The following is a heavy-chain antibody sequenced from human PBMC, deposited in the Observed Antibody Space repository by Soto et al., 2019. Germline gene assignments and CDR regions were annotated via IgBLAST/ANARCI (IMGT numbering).Heavy chain of an antibody. CDR3: ARVGGSGSYYNVFFDP. J-gene: IGHJ5*02. CDR1: GGSISSGDYY. D-gene: IGHD3-10*01. V-gene: IGHV4-30-4*01. CDR2: IYYSGST. Sequence: PSETLSLTCTVSGGSISSGDYYWSWIRQPPGKGLEWIGYIYYSGSTYYNPSLKSRVTISVGTSKNQFSLKLSSVTAADTAVYYCARVGGSGSYYNVFFDPWGQGTLVTVSS.